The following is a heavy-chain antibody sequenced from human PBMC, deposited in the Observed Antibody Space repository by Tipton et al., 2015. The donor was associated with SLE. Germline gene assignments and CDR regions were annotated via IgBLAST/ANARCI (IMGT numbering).Heavy chain of an antibody. Sequence: GLVKPSETLSLTCTVSGGSISSYYWSWIRQPPGKGLEWIGYIYFSGTTNYNPSLKSRVTISVDTSKNQFSLRLTSVTAADTAVYYCARTLGAIAHTVYDAFDIWGQGKMVTVSS. V-gene: IGHV4-59*01. D-gene: IGHD1-26*01. J-gene: IGHJ3*02. CDR2: IYFSGTT. CDR1: GGSISSYY. CDR3: ARTLGAIAHTVYDAFDI.